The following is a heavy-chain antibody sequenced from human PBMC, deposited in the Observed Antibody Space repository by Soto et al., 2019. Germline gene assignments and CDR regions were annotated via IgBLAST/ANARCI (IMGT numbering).Heavy chain of an antibody. Sequence: QVQLVQSGAEVKKPGSSVKVSCKASGGTFSSYAISWVRQAPGQGLDWVGGIIPIFGTANYAQEFQGRVTITADESTSTAYMELSSLRSEDTAVYYCARETVVALKLDYYYYGMDVWGQGTTVTVSS. CDR1: GGTFSSYA. V-gene: IGHV1-69*12. D-gene: IGHD2-21*01. CDR3: ARETVVALKLDYYYYGMDV. J-gene: IGHJ6*02. CDR2: IIPIFGTA.